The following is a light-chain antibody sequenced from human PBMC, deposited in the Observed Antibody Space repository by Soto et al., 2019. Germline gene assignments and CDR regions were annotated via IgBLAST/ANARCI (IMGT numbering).Light chain of an antibody. CDR1: QSISSW. CDR3: QQYNSFPT. CDR2: KAS. J-gene: IGKJ1*01. Sequence: DIQMTQSPSTLSASVGVRVTITCRASQSISSWLAWYQQKPGKAPKLLIYKASSLESGVPSRFSGSGSGTEFTLTISSLQPDDLATYYCQQYNSFPTFGQGTKVEIK. V-gene: IGKV1-5*03.